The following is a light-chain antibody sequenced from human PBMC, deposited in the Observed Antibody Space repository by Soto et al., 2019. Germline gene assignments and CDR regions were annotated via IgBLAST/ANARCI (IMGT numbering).Light chain of an antibody. CDR1: QSVSSSS. CDR2: DAF. V-gene: IGKV3-20*01. Sequence: EIVLTQSPGTLSLSPGETATLSCRASQSVSSSSLAWYRQKPGQAPRLLMYDAFSRATDIPYRIGGSGSGTDFTLTISSLEPEDSAVYYCQQYTGSPPSYTFGQGTKLEIK. CDR3: QQYTGSPPSYT. J-gene: IGKJ2*01.